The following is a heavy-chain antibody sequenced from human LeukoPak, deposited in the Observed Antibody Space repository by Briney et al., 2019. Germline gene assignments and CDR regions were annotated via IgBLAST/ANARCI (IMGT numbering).Heavy chain of an antibody. CDR2: IYYSGST. CDR1: GGSISSYY. CDR3: ARGKWLVDY. V-gene: IGHV4-59*01. J-gene: IGHJ4*02. D-gene: IGHD5-12*01. Sequence: SETLSLTCTVSGGSISSYYWSWIRQPPGKGLEWIGHIYYSGSTNYNPSLKSRVTISVDTSKNQFSLKLSSVTAADTAVYYCARGKWLVDYWGQGTLVTVSS.